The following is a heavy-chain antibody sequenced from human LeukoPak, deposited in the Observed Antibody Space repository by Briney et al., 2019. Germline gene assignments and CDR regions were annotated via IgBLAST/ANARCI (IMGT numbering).Heavy chain of an antibody. Sequence: GGSLRLSCAASGFAFSSYAMSWVRQPPGKGLEWVSVISRRNDYTYYADSVKSRFTISRDNSKNTLYLQMNTLRAEDTAVYYCAKVDRYSGSYRSLDYWGQGTLVTVSS. V-gene: IGHV3-23*01. D-gene: IGHD1-26*01. CDR2: ISRRNDYT. J-gene: IGHJ4*02. CDR3: AKVDRYSGSYRSLDY. CDR1: GFAFSSYA.